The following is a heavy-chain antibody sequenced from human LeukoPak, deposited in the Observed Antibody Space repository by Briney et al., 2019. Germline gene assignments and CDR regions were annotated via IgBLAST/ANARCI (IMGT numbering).Heavy chain of an antibody. J-gene: IGHJ4*02. CDR1: GFTFSSYA. D-gene: IGHD5-24*01. Sequence: PGGSLRLSCAASGFTFSSYAMSWVRQAPGKGLEWVSAIRGSSGSTYYADSAKGRFTISRDNSKNTLLLHMNSLRAEDTAVYCWAKEHRDVYKSDFDYWGQGTLVTVSS. CDR2: IRGSSGST. V-gene: IGHV3-23*01. CDR3: AKEHRDVYKSDFDY.